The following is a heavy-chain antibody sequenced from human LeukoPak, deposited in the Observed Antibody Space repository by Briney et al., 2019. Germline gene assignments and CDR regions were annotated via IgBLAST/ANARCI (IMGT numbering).Heavy chain of an antibody. Sequence: GGSLRLSCAASGFTFSSYWMHWVRQAPGKGLVWVSRINSDGSSTINADSVKGRFTISRDNAKNTLYLQMNSLRAEDTAVYYCARDSRKQWPTQWGGYMDVWGKGTTVTVSS. CDR3: ARDSRKQWPTQWGGYMDV. CDR1: GFTFSSYW. CDR2: INSDGSST. V-gene: IGHV3-74*01. J-gene: IGHJ6*03. D-gene: IGHD6-19*01.